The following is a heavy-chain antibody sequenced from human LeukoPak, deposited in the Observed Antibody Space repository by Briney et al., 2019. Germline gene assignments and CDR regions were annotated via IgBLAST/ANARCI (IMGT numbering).Heavy chain of an antibody. Sequence: SETLSLTCSVSGATITRYYWTWIRQPVGKGLEWFGRLYTNGTVNYNPSLRSRVTMSRDTSRNQFSLKLSSVTAADTAVYYCARDRIVVVPGDSWFDPWGQGTLVTVSS. D-gene: IGHD2-2*01. CDR2: LYTNGTV. CDR1: GATITRYY. V-gene: IGHV4-4*07. CDR3: ARDRIVVVPGDSWFDP. J-gene: IGHJ5*02.